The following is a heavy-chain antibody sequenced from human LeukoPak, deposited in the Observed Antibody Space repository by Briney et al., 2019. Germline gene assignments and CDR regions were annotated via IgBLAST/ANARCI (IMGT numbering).Heavy chain of an antibody. CDR2: INQDGSKK. Sequence: GGSLRLSCAASGFSFTNAWMDWVRQAPGKGLEWVANINQDGSKKQYADSVRGRFTISRDNAKNSLYLQMNSLRTEDTGVYYCARDMKGSLDYWGQGTLVTVSS. CDR1: GFSFTNAW. CDR3: ARDMKGSLDY. V-gene: IGHV3-7*01. D-gene: IGHD3-16*01. J-gene: IGHJ4*02.